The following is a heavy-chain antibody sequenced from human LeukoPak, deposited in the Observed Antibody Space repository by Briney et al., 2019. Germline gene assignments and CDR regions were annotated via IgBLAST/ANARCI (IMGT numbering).Heavy chain of an antibody. CDR2: INPSGGST. Sequence: ASVKVSCKASGYTFTSYYMHWVRQAPGQGLEWMGIINPSGGSTSYAQKFQGRVTMTRDTSTSTVYMELSSLRSEDTAVYYCARDGSGIAVAGTKGSGASFDYWGQGTLVTVSS. J-gene: IGHJ4*02. CDR1: GYTFTSYY. CDR3: ARDGSGIAVAGTKGSGASFDY. V-gene: IGHV1-46*01. D-gene: IGHD6-19*01.